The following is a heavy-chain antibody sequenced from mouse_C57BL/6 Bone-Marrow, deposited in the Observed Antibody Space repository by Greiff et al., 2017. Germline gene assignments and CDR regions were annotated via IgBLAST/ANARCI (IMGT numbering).Heavy chain of an antibody. Sequence: VQLKESGPELVKPGASVKISCKASGYSFTGYYMNWVKQSPEKSLEWIGEINPSTGGTTYNQKFKAKATLTVDKSSSTAYMQLKSLTSEDSAVYYCARRYSNYGDGFAYWGQGTLVTVSA. V-gene: IGHV1-42*01. CDR1: GYSFTGYY. CDR2: INPSTGGT. D-gene: IGHD2-5*01. J-gene: IGHJ3*01. CDR3: ARRYSNYGDGFAY.